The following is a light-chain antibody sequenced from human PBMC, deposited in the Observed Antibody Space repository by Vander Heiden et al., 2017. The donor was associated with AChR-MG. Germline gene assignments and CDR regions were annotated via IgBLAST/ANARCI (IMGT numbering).Light chain of an antibody. V-gene: IGLV7-46*01. Sequence: VVTQEPSLTVSPGGTVTLPCGSTPGTVSTGHYPCWFQQKPGQAPRTLIFNTDNRHTWTPDRFSGSLLGGKAALTLSGAQAEDEADYYCVLSYTGAWVFGGGTKLTVL. J-gene: IGLJ3*02. CDR1: PGTVSTGHY. CDR3: VLSYTGAWV. CDR2: NTD.